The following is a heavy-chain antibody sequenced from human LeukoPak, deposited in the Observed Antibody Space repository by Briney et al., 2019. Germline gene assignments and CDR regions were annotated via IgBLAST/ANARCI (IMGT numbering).Heavy chain of an antibody. V-gene: IGHV3-30*02. J-gene: IGHJ4*02. CDR3: AKSSLPRYCSSTSCYGANSHLDY. D-gene: IGHD2-2*01. CDR2: IRYDGCNK. Sequence: PGGSLRLSCAASGFTFSSYGMHWVRQAPGKGLEWVAFIRYDGCNKYYADSVKGRFTISRDNSKNTLYLQMNSLRAEDTAVYYCAKSSLPRYCSSTSCYGANSHLDYWGQGTLVTVSS. CDR1: GFTFSSYG.